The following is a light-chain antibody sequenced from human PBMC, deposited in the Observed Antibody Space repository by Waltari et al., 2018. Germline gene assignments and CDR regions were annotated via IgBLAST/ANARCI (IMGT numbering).Light chain of an antibody. J-gene: IGKJ4*01. CDR1: QGISTY. CDR2: AAS. Sequence: DTQMTQSPSALSASVGDRVTITCRASQGISTYLAWYQQKPGKAPKPLLYAASSLQSGVPSKVSGSGSGTEFTLTISSLQPEDFATYYCQQYDTYPLTFGGGTKVEIK. CDR3: QQYDTYPLT. V-gene: IGKV1-16*02.